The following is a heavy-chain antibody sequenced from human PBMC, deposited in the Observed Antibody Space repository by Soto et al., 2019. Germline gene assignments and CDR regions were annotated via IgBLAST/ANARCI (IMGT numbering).Heavy chain of an antibody. Sequence: SETLSLTCTVSGGSITSYNWNWLRQPPGKALEWIGYVYNSGSTNYNPSLKSRVTISVDKSKNQFSLKLSSVTAADTAVYYCAKCITALGPIDYWGQGTLVTVSS. CDR1: GGSITSYN. D-gene: IGHD6-6*01. V-gene: IGHV4-59*12. CDR2: VYNSGST. J-gene: IGHJ4*02. CDR3: AKCITALGPIDY.